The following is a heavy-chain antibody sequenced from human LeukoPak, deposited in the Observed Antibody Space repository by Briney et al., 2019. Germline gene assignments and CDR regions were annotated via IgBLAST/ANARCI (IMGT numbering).Heavy chain of an antibody. CDR3: AREDGYYFDY. D-gene: IGHD3-10*01. CDR1: GFTFSSYA. Sequence: GGSLRLSCAASGFTFSSYAMHWVRQAPGKGLEWVAVISYDGSTKYYADSVKGRFTISRDSSKNTLYLQMSSVRAEDTAVYYCAREDGYYFDYWGQGTLVTVSS. CDR2: ISYDGSTK. J-gene: IGHJ4*02. V-gene: IGHV3-30*04.